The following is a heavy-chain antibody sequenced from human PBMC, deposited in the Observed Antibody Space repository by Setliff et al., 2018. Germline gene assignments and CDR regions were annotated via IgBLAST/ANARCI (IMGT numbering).Heavy chain of an antibody. CDR1: GASVSNVNYY. J-gene: IGHJ3*01. D-gene: IGHD3-3*01. Sequence: SETLSLTCSVSGASVSNVNYYWGWIRQPPGKGLEWVASIYYSGKTYSNPSFKSRVTMSLDKSKNQFSLKLASVTAADTALYYCARIGHFDFWRGFGVGAFDPWGHGSVVTVSS. CDR2: IYYSGKT. CDR3: ARIGHFDFWRGFGVGAFDP. V-gene: IGHV4-39*01.